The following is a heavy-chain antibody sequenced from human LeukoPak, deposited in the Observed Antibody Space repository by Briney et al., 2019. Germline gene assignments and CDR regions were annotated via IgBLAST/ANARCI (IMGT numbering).Heavy chain of an antibody. CDR3: ARDLLRGSYFGWFDP. CDR2: IYYSGST. D-gene: IGHD1-26*01. V-gene: IGHV4-59*01. J-gene: IGHJ5*02. CDR1: GGSFSSYY. Sequence: SETLSLTCAVYGGSFSSYYWSWIRQPPGKGLEWIGYIYYSGSTNYNPSLKSRVTISVDTSKSQFSLKLSSVTAADTAVYYCARDLLRGSYFGWFDPWGQGTLVTVSS.